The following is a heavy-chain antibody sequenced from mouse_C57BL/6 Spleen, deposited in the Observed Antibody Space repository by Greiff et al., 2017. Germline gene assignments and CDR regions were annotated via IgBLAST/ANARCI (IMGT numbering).Heavy chain of an antibody. J-gene: IGHJ3*01. V-gene: IGHV2-3*01. CDR3: AKGGDDGPGFAY. CDR2: IWGDGSK. D-gene: IGHD1-1*01. CDR1: GFSLTSYG. Sequence: VQLQQSGPGLVAPSQSLSITCTVSGFSLTSYGVSWVRQPPGKGLEWLGVIWGDGSKNYQSALISRLSISTDNSKSQVFLNLNSLQTDDTATYYWAKGGDDGPGFAYWGQGTLVTVSA.